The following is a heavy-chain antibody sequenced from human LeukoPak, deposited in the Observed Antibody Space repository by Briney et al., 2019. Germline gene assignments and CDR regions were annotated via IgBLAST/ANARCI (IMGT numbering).Heavy chain of an antibody. CDR1: GFTFSSYG. CDR2: LTGSGDNT. J-gene: IGHJ4*02. CDR3: AKESHYSSGWYANFDY. Sequence: GGSLRLSCAASGFTFSSYGMSWVRQAPGKGLEWVSALTGSGDNTYYADSVKGRFTISRDNSKNTLYLQMNSLRAEDTAVYYCAKESHYSSGWYANFDYWGQGTLVTVSS. D-gene: IGHD6-19*01. V-gene: IGHV3-23*01.